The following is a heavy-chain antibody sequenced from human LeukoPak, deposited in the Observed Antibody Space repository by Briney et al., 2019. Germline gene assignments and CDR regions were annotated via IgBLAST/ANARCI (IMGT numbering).Heavy chain of an antibody. V-gene: IGHV4-39*02. Sequence: PSEALSLTCTVSGGSISSSSYYWGWIRQPPGKGLEWIGSIYYSGSTYYNPSLKSRVTISVDTSKNQFSLKLSSVTAADTAVYYCAREGRIAVAGTRGYYYGMDVWGQGTTVTVSS. CDR1: GGSISSSSYY. J-gene: IGHJ6*02. D-gene: IGHD6-19*01. CDR3: AREGRIAVAGTRGYYYGMDV. CDR2: IYYSGST.